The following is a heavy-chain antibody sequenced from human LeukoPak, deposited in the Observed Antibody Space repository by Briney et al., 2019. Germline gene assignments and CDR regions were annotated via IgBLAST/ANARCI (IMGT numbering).Heavy chain of an antibody. V-gene: IGHV1-69*05. CDR1: GVTFSGYA. CDR2: IIPIFGTA. Sequence: ASLKVSCKASGVTFSGYAISGVRPAPGQGREWMGRIIPIFGTANYAQKFQGRVTITTDESTSTSYMELSSLGSEDTAVYYCARRQYRFSYMDVWGKGTTVTVSS. J-gene: IGHJ6*03. CDR3: ARRQYRFSYMDV. D-gene: IGHD2/OR15-2a*01.